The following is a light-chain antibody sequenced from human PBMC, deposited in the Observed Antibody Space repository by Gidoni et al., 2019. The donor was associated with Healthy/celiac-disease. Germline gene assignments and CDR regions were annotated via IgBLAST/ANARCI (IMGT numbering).Light chain of an antibody. CDR1: PSLLHSNGYYY. V-gene: IGKV2-28*01. CDR3: IQALQTPRT. Sequence: MTESSRSLPVTPGEPAPSSCRSSPSLLHSNGYYYWDWYLQKPGQSPQLLVYLGSNRASGVPDRFSGSGTGTDFTLKISRVEADDVGVYYCIQALQTPRTFGQGTKVEIK. CDR2: LGS. J-gene: IGKJ1*01.